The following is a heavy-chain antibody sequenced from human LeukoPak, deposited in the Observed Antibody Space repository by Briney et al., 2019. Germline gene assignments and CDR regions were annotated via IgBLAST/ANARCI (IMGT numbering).Heavy chain of an antibody. J-gene: IGHJ4*02. CDR1: GFTFSSYG. V-gene: IGHV3-30*02. CDR2: IRYDGSNK. D-gene: IGHD3-22*01. Sequence: GGSLRLSCAASGFTFSSYGMHWVRQAPGKGLEWVAFIRYDGSNKYYADSVKGRFTISRDNSKNTLYLQMNSLRAEDTAVYYCAKDSYDSSGAYIDYWGQGTLVTVSS. CDR3: AKDSYDSSGAYIDY.